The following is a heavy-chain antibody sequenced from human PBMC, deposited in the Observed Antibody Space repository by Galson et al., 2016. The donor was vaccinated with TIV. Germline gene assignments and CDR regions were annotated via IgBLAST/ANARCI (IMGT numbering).Heavy chain of an antibody. CDR1: GFNFNNYG. CDR2: ISVTGGSI. Sequence: SLRLSCAASGFNFNNYGMNWVRQAPGKGLEWVSSISVTGGSIYYADSVKGRFTISRDKSKNTLYLQMNSLRAEDTAVYYCAKPSLEQLREHYYYVMDAWGQGTTVTVSS. D-gene: IGHD3-3*01. CDR3: AKPSLEQLREHYYYVMDA. J-gene: IGHJ6*02. V-gene: IGHV3-23*01.